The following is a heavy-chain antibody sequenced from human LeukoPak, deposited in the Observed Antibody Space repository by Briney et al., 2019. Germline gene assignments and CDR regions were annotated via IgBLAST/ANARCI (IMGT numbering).Heavy chain of an antibody. J-gene: IGHJ6*03. CDR1: GFTFSSYA. V-gene: IGHV3-23*01. Sequence: GGSLRLSCAASGFTFSSYAMSWVRQAPGKGLEWVSAISGSGGSTYYADSVKGRFTISRDNSKNTLYLQMNSLRAEDTAVYYCARVRRYYYYYYMDVWGKGTTVTVSS. CDR2: ISGSGGST. CDR3: ARVRRYYYYYYMDV. D-gene: IGHD3-16*01.